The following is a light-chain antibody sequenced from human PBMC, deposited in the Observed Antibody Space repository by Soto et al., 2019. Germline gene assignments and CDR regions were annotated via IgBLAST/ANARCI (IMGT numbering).Light chain of an antibody. CDR2: EVS. Sequence: QSALTQPASVSGSPGQSITICCTGTSSDVGGYNYVSWYQQHPGKAPKLIIYEVSDRPSGVSNRFSGSKSGNKASLTISGLRAEDEADYYCSSYTTTNTPYVFGNGTKLTVL. V-gene: IGLV2-14*01. CDR3: SSYTTTNTPYV. J-gene: IGLJ1*01. CDR1: SSDVGGYNY.